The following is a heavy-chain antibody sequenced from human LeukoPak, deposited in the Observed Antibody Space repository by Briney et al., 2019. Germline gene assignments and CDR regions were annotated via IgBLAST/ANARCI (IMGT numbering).Heavy chain of an antibody. J-gene: IGHJ4*02. CDR2: IIPIFGTA. Sequence: SVKVSCKASGGTFSSYAISWVRQAPGQGLEWMGGIIPIFGTANYAQKFQGRVTITADKSTNTAYMELSSLRSEDTAVYYCARETIWDKGSYGYWGQGTLVTVSS. CDR3: ARETIWDKGSYGY. CDR1: GGTFSSYA. V-gene: IGHV1-69*06. D-gene: IGHD1-26*01.